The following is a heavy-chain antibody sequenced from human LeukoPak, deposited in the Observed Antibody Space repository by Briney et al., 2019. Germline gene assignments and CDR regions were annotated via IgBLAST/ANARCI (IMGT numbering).Heavy chain of an antibody. Sequence: SETLSLTCTVSGGSISSSNYYWGWIRQPPGKGLEWIGEINHSGSTNYNPSLKSRVTISVDTSKNQSSLKLSSVTAADTAVYYCARGLRPADRDTMIVPAKRYYFDYWGQGTLVTVSS. CDR1: GGSISSSNYY. V-gene: IGHV4-39*07. J-gene: IGHJ4*02. CDR2: INHSGST. D-gene: IGHD3-22*01. CDR3: ARGLRPADRDTMIVPAKRYYFDY.